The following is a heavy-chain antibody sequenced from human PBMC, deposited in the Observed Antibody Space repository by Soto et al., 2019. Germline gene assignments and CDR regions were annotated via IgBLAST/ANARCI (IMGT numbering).Heavy chain of an antibody. J-gene: IGHJ6*02. Sequence: SETLSLTCTVSGGSIISYYWSWIRQPPGKGLEWIGYIYYSGSTNYNPSLKSRVTISVDTSKNQFSLKLSSVTAADTAVYYCARGEVEKFFYGMDVWGQGTTVTVSS. V-gene: IGHV4-59*01. CDR1: GGSIISYY. D-gene: IGHD1-26*01. CDR3: ARGEVEKFFYGMDV. CDR2: IYYSGST.